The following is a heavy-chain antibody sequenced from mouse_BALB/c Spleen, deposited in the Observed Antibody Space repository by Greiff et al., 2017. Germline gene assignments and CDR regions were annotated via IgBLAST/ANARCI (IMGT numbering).Heavy chain of an antibody. CDR1: GFTFSSYA. Sequence: EVMLVESGGGLVKPGGSLKLSCAASGFTFSSYAMSWVRQSPEKRLEWVAEISSGGSYTYYPDTVTGRFTISRDNAKNTLYLEMSSLRSEDTAMYYCAREESHYDGYWYFDVWGAGTTVTVSS. D-gene: IGHD1-2*01. J-gene: IGHJ1*01. CDR2: ISSGGSYT. V-gene: IGHV5-9-4*01. CDR3: AREESHYDGYWYFDV.